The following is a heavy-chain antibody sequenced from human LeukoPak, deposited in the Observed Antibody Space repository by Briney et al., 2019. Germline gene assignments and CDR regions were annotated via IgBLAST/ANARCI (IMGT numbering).Heavy chain of an antibody. CDR1: GFTFSSYA. D-gene: IGHD2-15*01. Sequence: PGGSLRLSCAASGFTFSSYAMTWVRQGPGKGLERVSAISAAGGSTYYADSVKGRFTISRDNSKNTLYLQMNSLRVEDTAVYYCAKAGVISGTHSYYMDVWGKGTTVTVS. CDR3: AKAGVISGTHSYYMDV. V-gene: IGHV3-23*01. J-gene: IGHJ6*03. CDR2: ISAAGGST.